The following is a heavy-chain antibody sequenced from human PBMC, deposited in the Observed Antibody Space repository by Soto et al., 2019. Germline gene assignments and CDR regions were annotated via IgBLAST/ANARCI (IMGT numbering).Heavy chain of an antibody. CDR1: GYTFTSYC. CDR3: ARDPLRITMIVVVITSTENYYGMDV. CDR2: ISAYNGNT. D-gene: IGHD3-22*01. J-gene: IGHJ6*02. Sequence: AASVKVSCKASGYTFTSYCISWVRQAPGQGLEWMGWISAYNGNTNYAQKLQGRVTMTTDTSTSTAYMELRSLRSDDTAVYYCARDPLRITMIVVVITSTENYYGMDVWGQGTTVTVSS. V-gene: IGHV1-18*01.